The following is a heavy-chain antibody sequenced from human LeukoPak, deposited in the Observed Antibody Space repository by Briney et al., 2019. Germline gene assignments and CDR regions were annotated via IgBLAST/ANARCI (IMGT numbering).Heavy chain of an antibody. CDR1: GFTFGDYA. J-gene: IGHJ4*02. D-gene: IGHD5-18*01. CDR2: ISSSSTI. CDR3: ARYSYGTFDY. V-gene: IGHV3-69-1*01. Sequence: GGSLRLSCTASGFTFGDYAMSWVRQAPGKGLEWVSYISSSSTIYYADSVKGRFTISRDNAKNSLYLQMNSLRAEDTAVYYCARYSYGTFDYWGQGTLVTVSS.